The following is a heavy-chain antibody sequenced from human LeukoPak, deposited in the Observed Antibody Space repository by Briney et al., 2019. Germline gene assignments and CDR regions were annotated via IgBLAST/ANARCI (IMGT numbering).Heavy chain of an antibody. CDR1: GFIFNTYW. CDR2: IKSKTDGGTT. D-gene: IGHD3-16*02. V-gene: IGHV3-15*01. Sequence: GGSLRLSCAASGFIFNTYWMTWVRQVPGKGLECVGRIKSKTDGGTTDYAAPVTGRFIISRDDAKNTLNLQMNSLKTEDTAVYYCTRFGTEPGLGELSFDSWGQGTLVTVSS. J-gene: IGHJ4*02. CDR3: TRFGTEPGLGELSFDS.